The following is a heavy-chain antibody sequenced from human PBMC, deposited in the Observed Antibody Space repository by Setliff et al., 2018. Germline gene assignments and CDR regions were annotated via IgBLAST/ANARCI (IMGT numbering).Heavy chain of an antibody. Sequence: KVSCKASGATFSSYAISWVRQAPGQGLEWMGGIIPIFGTANYAQKFQGRVTMTTDTSTRTAYMEVTSLRSEDTAVYYCARGDGSGYDSVWGQGTLVTVSS. CDR2: IIPIFGTA. CDR3: ARGDGSGYDSV. CDR1: GATFSSYA. D-gene: IGHD5-12*01. J-gene: IGHJ4*02. V-gene: IGHV1-69*05.